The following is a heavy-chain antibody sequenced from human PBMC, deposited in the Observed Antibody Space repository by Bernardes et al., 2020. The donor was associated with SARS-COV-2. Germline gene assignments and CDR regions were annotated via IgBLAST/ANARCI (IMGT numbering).Heavy chain of an antibody. CDR3: ARKTYDILTGYLFDP. Sequence: SETLSLTCTVSGGSISSSSYYWGWIRQPPGMGLEWIGSIYYSGSTYYNPSLKSRVTISVDTSKNQFSLKLSSVTAADTAVYYCARKTYDILTGYLFDPWGQGTLVTVSS. CDR2: IYYSGST. CDR1: GGSISSSSYY. J-gene: IGHJ5*02. D-gene: IGHD3-9*01. V-gene: IGHV4-39*01.